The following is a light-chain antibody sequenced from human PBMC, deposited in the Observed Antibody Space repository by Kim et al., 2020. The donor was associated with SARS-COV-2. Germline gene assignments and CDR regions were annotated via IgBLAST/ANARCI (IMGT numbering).Light chain of an antibody. V-gene: IGKV1-17*03. CDR3: LQHNVYPLT. CDR1: QAIGNY. J-gene: IGKJ4*01. Sequence: ASVGDIVTITCRASQAIGNYLVWFQQKPGKGPKRLIYAASTLESGVPSRFSGSGSGTEFTLTISSLQPEDSATYFCLQHNVYPLTFGGGTKVVIK. CDR2: AAS.